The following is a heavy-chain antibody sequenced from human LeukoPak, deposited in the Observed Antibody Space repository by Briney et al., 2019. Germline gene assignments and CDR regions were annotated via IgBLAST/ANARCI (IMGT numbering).Heavy chain of an antibody. CDR2: TYYRSKWYN. D-gene: IGHD2-2*02. CDR3: ARVPHDCSSTSCYSRTTPYYYYGMDV. V-gene: IGHV6-1*01. J-gene: IGHJ6*02. CDR1: GDSVSSKTVA. Sequence: SQTLSLTCAISGDSVSSKTVAWNWIRQSPSRGLEWLGRTYYRSKWYNDYAESVKSRITINPDTSKNQFSLHLNSVTPEDTAVYYCARVPHDCSSTSCYSRTTPYYYYGMDVWGQGTTVTVSS.